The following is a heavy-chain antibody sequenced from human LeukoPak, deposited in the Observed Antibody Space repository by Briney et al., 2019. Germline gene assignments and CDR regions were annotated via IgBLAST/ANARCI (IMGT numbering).Heavy chain of an antibody. V-gene: IGHV3-53*01. CDR3: AKDSSYDSSGYYYNSMPCFDY. D-gene: IGHD3-22*01. CDR1: GFTVSSNY. CDR2: IYSGGST. J-gene: IGHJ4*02. Sequence: GGSLRLSCAASGFTVSSNYMSWVRQAPGKGLEWVSVIYSGGSTYYADSVKGRFTISRDNSKNTLYLQMNSLRAEDTAVYYCAKDSSYDSSGYYYNSMPCFDYWGQGTLVTVSS.